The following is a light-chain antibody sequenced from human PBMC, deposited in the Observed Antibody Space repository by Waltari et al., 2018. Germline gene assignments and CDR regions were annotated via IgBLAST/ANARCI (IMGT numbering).Light chain of an antibody. J-gene: IGKJ1*01. CDR1: QSVSRA. Sequence: ALSCRASQSVSRALAWYQQKPGQAPRLLIYGASSRATDIPDRFSGSGSGTDFSLTISRLEPEDFAVYYCQHYVRLPATFGQGTKVEIK. CDR2: GAS. CDR3: QHYVRLPAT. V-gene: IGKV3-20*01.